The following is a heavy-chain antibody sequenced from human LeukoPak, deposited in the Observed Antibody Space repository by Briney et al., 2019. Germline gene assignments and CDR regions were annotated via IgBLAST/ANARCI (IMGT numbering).Heavy chain of an antibody. CDR3: ARRGVRGMFDP. D-gene: IGHD3-10*01. CDR1: GFTFSRYE. CDR2: ISSSGSTI. J-gene: IGHJ5*02. V-gene: IGHV3-48*03. Sequence: GGSLRLSRAASGFTFSRYEMNWVRQAPGKGLEWVSYISSSGSTIYYADSVKGRFTISRDNTKNSLYLQMTSLRAEDTAVYYCARRGVRGMFDPWGQGTLVTVSS.